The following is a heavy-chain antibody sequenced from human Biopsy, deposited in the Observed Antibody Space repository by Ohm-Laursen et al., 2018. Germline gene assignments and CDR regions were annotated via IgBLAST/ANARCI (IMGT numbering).Heavy chain of an antibody. CDR3: ARDDAVTVIRGLYY. CDR2: IYYSGTT. D-gene: IGHD2-21*02. CDR1: GGSISSYY. V-gene: IGHV4-59*01. J-gene: IGHJ4*02. Sequence: GTLSLTCIVSGGSISSYYWNWIRQPPGKGLEWIGYIYYSGTTDYSPSLKSRVTISIDKSKNQFFLKLSSVTAEDTAVYYRARDDAVTVIRGLYYWGQGALVTVSS.